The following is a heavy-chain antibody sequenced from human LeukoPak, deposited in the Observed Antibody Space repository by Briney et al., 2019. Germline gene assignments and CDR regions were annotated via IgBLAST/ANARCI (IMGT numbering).Heavy chain of an antibody. V-gene: IGHV4-31*03. CDR1: GGSISSGGYY. Sequence: PSETLSLTCTVSGGSISSGGYYWSWIRQHPGKGLEWIGYIHYSGSTYYNPSLKSRVTISVDTSKNQFSLKLSSVTAADTAVYYCASLVVVAANGWFDPWGQGTLVTVSS. CDR2: IHYSGST. J-gene: IGHJ5*02. CDR3: ASLVVVAANGWFDP. D-gene: IGHD2-15*01.